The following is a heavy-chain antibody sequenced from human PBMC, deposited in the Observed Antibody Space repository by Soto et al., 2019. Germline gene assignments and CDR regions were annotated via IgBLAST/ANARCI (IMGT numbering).Heavy chain of an antibody. CDR1: GGSFSGYY. Sequence: PSETLSLTCAVYGGSFSGYYWRWMLHHPFKGLELIGEVNHSGSTNYNPSLKSRVTISVDTSKNQFSLKLSSVTAADTAVYYCARAASDIVVMSDWFDTWGQGTLVTVSS. J-gene: IGHJ5*02. V-gene: IGHV4-34*01. CDR3: ARAASDIVVMSDWFDT. CDR2: VNHSGST. D-gene: IGHD2-15*01.